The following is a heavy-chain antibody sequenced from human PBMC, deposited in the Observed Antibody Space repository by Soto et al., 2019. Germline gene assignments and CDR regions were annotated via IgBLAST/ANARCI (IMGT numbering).Heavy chain of an antibody. CDR1: GFTFSSYA. Sequence: GGSLRLSCAASGFTFSSYAMSWVRQAPGKGLEWVSAISGSGGSTYYADSVKGRFTISRDNSKNTLYLQMNSLRAEDTAVYYCAKDPSPYYDILTATRPYYFDYWGQGTLVTISS. V-gene: IGHV3-23*01. D-gene: IGHD3-9*01. J-gene: IGHJ4*02. CDR3: AKDPSPYYDILTATRPYYFDY. CDR2: ISGSGGST.